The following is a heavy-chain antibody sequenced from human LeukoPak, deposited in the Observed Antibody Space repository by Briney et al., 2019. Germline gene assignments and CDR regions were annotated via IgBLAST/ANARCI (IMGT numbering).Heavy chain of an antibody. CDR2: ISGSGGST. CDR1: GFTFSSYA. CDR3: AKVTPYYDFWSGYLPNRSSEYYFDY. J-gene: IGHJ4*02. D-gene: IGHD3-3*01. Sequence: GGSLRLSCAASGFTFSSYAMSWVRQAPGKGLEWVSAISGSGGSTYYADSVKGRFTISRDNSKNTLYLQMNSLRAEDTAVYYCAKVTPYYDFWSGYLPNRSSEYYFDYWGQGTLVTVSS. V-gene: IGHV3-23*01.